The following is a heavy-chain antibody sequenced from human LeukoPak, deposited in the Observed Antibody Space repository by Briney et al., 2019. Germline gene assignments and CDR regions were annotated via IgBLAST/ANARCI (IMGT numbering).Heavy chain of an antibody. D-gene: IGHD5-12*01. V-gene: IGHV4-61*02. CDR1: GGSISSGSYY. Sequence: SETLSLTCTVSGGSISSGSYYWSWIRQPAGKGLEWIGRIYTSGSTNYNPSLKSRVTISLDTSKNQFSLKLSSVTAADTAVYYCALISGYDRSLDYWGQGTLVTVSS. J-gene: IGHJ4*02. CDR2: IYTSGST. CDR3: ALISGYDRSLDY.